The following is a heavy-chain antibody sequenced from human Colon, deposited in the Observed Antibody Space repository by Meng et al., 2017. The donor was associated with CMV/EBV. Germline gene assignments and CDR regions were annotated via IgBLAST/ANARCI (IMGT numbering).Heavy chain of an antibody. D-gene: IGHD2-21*02. CDR3: AREVTAGSDWYIDL. CDR1: GGSIGGGDWY. J-gene: IGHJ2*01. CDR2: KYYSGST. V-gene: IGHV4-30-4*01. Sequence: GGSIGGGDWYWSWIRQTPGKALEWIGFKYYSGSTQYNPSLKSRVTISVDPSKNQFSLKLTAVTAADTAVYFCAREVTAGSDWYIDLWGRGLLVTVSS.